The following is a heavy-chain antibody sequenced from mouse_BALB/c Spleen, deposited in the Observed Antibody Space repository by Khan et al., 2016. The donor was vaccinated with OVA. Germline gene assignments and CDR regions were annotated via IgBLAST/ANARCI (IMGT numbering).Heavy chain of an antibody. J-gene: IGHJ4*01. V-gene: IGHV2-6-4*01. CDR2: IWGGGST. CDR1: GFSLSRYN. CDR3: GRAYYRYDGYYAMDY. D-gene: IGHD2-14*01. Sequence: VQLQQSGPGLVAPSQSLSITCTVSGFSLSRYNVNWVRQPPGKGLEWLGMIWGGGSTDYNSGFKSRLTISKDNSKSQVFLNMNSLQTDDTAMYYCGRAYYRYDGYYAMDYWGQGTSVTVSS.